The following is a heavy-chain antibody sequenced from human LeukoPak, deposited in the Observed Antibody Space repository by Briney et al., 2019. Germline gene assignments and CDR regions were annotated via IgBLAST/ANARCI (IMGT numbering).Heavy chain of an antibody. Sequence: GGSLRLSCAASGFTFSSYSMNWVRQAPGKGLEWVSSISSSSSYIYYADSVKGRFTISRDNAKNSLYLQMNSLRAEDTAVYYCASDFRGVIPRIPGGYWGQGTLVTVSS. CDR2: ISSSSSYI. J-gene: IGHJ4*02. CDR3: ASDFRGVIPRIPGGY. D-gene: IGHD3-10*01. V-gene: IGHV3-21*01. CDR1: GFTFSSYS.